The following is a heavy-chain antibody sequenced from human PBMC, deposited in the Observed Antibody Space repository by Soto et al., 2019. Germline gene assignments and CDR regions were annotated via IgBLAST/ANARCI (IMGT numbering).Heavy chain of an antibody. V-gene: IGHV1-18*01. J-gene: IGHJ4*02. CDR3: SRECRCCSCYNRFGY. D-gene: IGHD2-15*01. Sequence: QVQLVQSGAEVKNPGASVKVSCKASGYTFTSYGISWVRQAPGQGLEWMGWISAYNGNTNYAQKLQGRGTMTTDASTSTAYLELRGLRSEDTGVYYCSRECRCCSCYNRFGYWGQGTLVTVSS. CDR2: ISAYNGNT. CDR1: GYTFTSYG.